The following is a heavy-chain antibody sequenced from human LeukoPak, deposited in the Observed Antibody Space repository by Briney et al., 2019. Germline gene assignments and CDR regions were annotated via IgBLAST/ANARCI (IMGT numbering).Heavy chain of an antibody. J-gene: IGHJ6*02. CDR1: GFTVSSNY. D-gene: IGHD2-8*01. V-gene: IGHV3-66*01. CDR2: IYSGGST. Sequence: AGGSLRLSCAASGFTVSSNYMSWVRQAPGKGLEWVSVIYSGGSTYYADSVKGRFTISRDNSKNTLYLQMNSLRAEDTAVYYCARGLMYYYYYGMDVWGQGTTVTVSS. CDR3: ARGLMYYYYYGMDV.